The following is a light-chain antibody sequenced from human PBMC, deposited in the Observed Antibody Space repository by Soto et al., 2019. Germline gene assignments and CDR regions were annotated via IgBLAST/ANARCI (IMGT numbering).Light chain of an antibody. CDR2: AAS. V-gene: IGKV1-39*01. CDR3: QQSYSTPRT. J-gene: IGKJ1*01. Sequence: DIQLTQSPSSLSASVGDRFSISRRASQSISNYLNWYQQKPGKAPKVLIFAASRLQSGVPSRFSGSGSGTDFTFTISSLQPEDFATYYCQQSYSTPRTFGQGTKVDIK. CDR1: QSISNY.